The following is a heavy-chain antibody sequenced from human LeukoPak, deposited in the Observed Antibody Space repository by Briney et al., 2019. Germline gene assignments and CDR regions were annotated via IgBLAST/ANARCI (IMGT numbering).Heavy chain of an antibody. J-gene: IGHJ3*02. CDR1: GFTFSNAW. CDR2: ISGSGGST. V-gene: IGHV3-23*01. D-gene: IGHD3-3*01. CDR3: APDFWSGYFFGAFDI. Sequence: GGSLRLSCAASGFTFSNAWMSWVRQAPGKGLEWVSAISGSGGSTYYADSVKGRFTISRDNSKNTLYLQMNSLRAEDTAVYYCAPDFWSGYFFGAFDIWGQGTMVTVSS.